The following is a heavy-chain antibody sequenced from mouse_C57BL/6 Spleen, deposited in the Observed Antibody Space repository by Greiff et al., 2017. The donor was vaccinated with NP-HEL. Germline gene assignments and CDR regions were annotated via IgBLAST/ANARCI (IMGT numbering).Heavy chain of an antibody. V-gene: IGHV1-22*01. CDR2: INPNNGGT. CDR3: ARGGDGYYDWDFDV. D-gene: IGHD2-3*01. CDR1: GYTFTDYN. Sequence: EVKLQESGPELVKPGASVKMSCKASGYTFTDYNMHWVKQSHGKSLEWIGYINPNNGGTSYNQKFKGKATLTVNKSSSTAYMELRSLTSEESAVYYCARGGDGYYDWDFDVWGTGTTVTVSS. J-gene: IGHJ1*03.